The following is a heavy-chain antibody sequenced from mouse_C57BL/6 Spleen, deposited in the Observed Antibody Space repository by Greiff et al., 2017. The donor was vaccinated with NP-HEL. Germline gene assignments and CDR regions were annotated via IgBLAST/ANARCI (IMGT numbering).Heavy chain of an antibody. CDR2: INYDGSST. V-gene: IGHV5-16*01. CDR3: ARGRSYYFDY. J-gene: IGHJ2*01. CDR1: GFTFSDYY. Sequence: EVKLVESEGGLVQPGSSMKLSCTASGFTFSDYYMAWVRQVPEKGLEWVANINYDGSSTYYLDSLKSRFIISRDNAMNILYLQMSSLKSEDTATYYCARGRSYYFDYWGQGTTRTVSS.